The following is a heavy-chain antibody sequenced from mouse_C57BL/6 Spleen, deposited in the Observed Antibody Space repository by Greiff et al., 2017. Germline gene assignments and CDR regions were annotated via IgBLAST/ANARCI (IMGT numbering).Heavy chain of an antibody. V-gene: IGHV1-61*01. CDR1: GYTFTSYW. CDR3: ARSYFYAMDY. CDR2: IYPSDSET. D-gene: IGHD1-1*01. J-gene: IGHJ4*01. Sequence: VKQSCKASGYTFTSYWMDWVKQRPGQGLEWIGNIYPSDSETHYNQKFKDKATLTVDKSSSTAYMQLSSLTSEDSAVYYCARSYFYAMDYWGQGTSVTVSS.